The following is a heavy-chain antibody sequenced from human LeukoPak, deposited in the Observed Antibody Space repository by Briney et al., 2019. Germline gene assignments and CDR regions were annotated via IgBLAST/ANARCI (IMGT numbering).Heavy chain of an antibody. CDR2: ISSSSSYI. D-gene: IGHD6-6*01. J-gene: IGHJ4*02. CDR3: ARDLDSSSYFDY. CDR1: GFTFSSYS. Sequence: GGSLRLSCAASGFTFSSYSMNWVRQAPGKGLEWVSSISSSSSYIYYADSVKGRFTISRDNAKNSLYLQVNSLRAEDTAVYYCARDLDSSSYFDYWGQGTLVTVSS. V-gene: IGHV3-21*01.